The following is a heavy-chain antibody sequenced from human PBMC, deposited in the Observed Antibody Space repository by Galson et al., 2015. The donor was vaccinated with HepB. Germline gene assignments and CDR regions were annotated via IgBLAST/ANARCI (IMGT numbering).Heavy chain of an antibody. J-gene: IGHJ4*02. V-gene: IGHV3-30*18. Sequence: SLRLSCAASGFTFSNYGMHWVRQAPGKGLEWVAVVSYDGNNKYYADAVKGRFTISRDNSKNTVYLQMNSLRAADTALYFCAKDPYSYSALAGTMAGFDHWGQGTLVTVSS. D-gene: IGHD6-19*01. CDR3: AKDPYSYSALAGTMAGFDH. CDR1: GFTFSNYG. CDR2: VSYDGNNK.